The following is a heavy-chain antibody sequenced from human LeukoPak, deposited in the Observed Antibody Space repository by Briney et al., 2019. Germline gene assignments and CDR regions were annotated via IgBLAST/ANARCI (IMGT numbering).Heavy chain of an antibody. Sequence: GGSLRLSCAASGFTFTNYAMSWVRQAPGKGPEWASAIVGSGGATFYADSVKGRFTISRDNSKNTVFLQMNSLRAEDTAVYYCAKARLSTGWAYNDYWGPGTLVTVSS. CDR3: AKARLSTGWAYNDY. CDR1: GFTFTNYA. CDR2: IVGSGGAT. V-gene: IGHV3-23*01. D-gene: IGHD6-19*01. J-gene: IGHJ4*02.